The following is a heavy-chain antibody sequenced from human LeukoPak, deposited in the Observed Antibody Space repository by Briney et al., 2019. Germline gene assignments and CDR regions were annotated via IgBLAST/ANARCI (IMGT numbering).Heavy chain of an antibody. CDR3: ARGRSTYYDILTGCLFDY. V-gene: IGHV4-34*01. CDR1: GGSFSGYY. Sequence: SETLSLTCAVYGGSFSGYYWSWIRQPPGKGLEWIGEINHSGSTNYNPSLKSRVTISVDTSKNQFSLKLSSVTAADTAVYYCARGRSTYYDILTGCLFDYWGQGTLVTDSS. D-gene: IGHD3-9*01. CDR2: INHSGST. J-gene: IGHJ4*02.